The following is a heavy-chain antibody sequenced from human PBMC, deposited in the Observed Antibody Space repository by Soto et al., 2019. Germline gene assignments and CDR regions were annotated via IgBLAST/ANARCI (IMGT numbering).Heavy chain of an antibody. J-gene: IGHJ4*02. V-gene: IGHV3-15*01. CDR2: IKSKTDGGTT. D-gene: IGHD5-18*01. CDR3: TTRFHTAMATFDY. CDR1: GFTLSNDW. Sequence: GALKLDCSASGFTLSNDWMSGVRQAAGKGLEWVGRIKSKTDGGTTDYAAPVKGRFTISRDDSKNTLYLQMNSLKTEDTAVYYCTTRFHTAMATFDYWGQGTLVTVYS.